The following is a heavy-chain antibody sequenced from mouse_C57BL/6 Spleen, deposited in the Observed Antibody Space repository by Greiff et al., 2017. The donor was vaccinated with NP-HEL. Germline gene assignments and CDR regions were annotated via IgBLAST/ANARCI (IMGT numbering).Heavy chain of an antibody. CDR2: ISDGGSYT. Sequence: EVHLVESGGGLVKPGGSLKLSCAASGFTFSSYAMSWVRQTPEKRLEWVATISDGGSYTYYPDNVKGRFTISRDNAKNNLYLQMSHLKSEDTAMYYCARDQDYGSSYFDYWGQGTTLTVSS. V-gene: IGHV5-4*01. CDR1: GFTFSSYA. D-gene: IGHD1-1*01. CDR3: ARDQDYGSSYFDY. J-gene: IGHJ2*01.